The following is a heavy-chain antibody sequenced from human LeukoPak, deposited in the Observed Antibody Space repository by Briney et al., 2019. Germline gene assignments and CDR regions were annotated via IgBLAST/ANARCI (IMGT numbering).Heavy chain of an antibody. D-gene: IGHD2-21*02. Sequence: SVKVSCKASGGTFSRYAISWVRQAPGQGLEWMGGIIPIFGTANYAQKLQGRVTITTDESTSTAYMELSSLRSEDTAVYYCARCGGDHHYYYYMDVWGKGTTVTVSS. CDR2: IIPIFGTA. CDR1: GGTFSRYA. J-gene: IGHJ6*03. V-gene: IGHV1-69*05. CDR3: ARCGGDHHYYYYMDV.